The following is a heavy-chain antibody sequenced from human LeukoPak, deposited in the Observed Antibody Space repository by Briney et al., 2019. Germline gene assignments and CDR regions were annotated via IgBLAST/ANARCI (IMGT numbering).Heavy chain of an antibody. CDR1: GFTFSSYG. D-gene: IGHD3-3*01. Sequence: GGSLRLSCAASGFTFSSYGMHWVRQAPGKGLEWVAFIRYDGSNKYYADSVKGRFTISRDNSKNTPYLQMNSLRAEDTAVYYCAKEDRAYYDFWSGYSTKHMDVWGKGTTVTVSS. V-gene: IGHV3-30*02. J-gene: IGHJ6*03. CDR2: IRYDGSNK. CDR3: AKEDRAYYDFWSGYSTKHMDV.